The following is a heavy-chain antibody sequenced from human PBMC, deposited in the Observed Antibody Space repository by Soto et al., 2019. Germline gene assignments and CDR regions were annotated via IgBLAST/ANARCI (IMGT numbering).Heavy chain of an antibody. Sequence: GGSLRLSCATSGVILSDCAMNWVRQAPGKGLEWVANVRNSGSVIDYADSVKGRFTISRDNAKDSLYLQMNSPRVEDTAVYYCARANYRGMDVWGLGTTVTVSS. CDR3: ARANYRGMDV. D-gene: IGHD1-1*01. J-gene: IGHJ6*02. CDR1: GVILSDCA. CDR2: VRNSGSVI. V-gene: IGHV3-48*04.